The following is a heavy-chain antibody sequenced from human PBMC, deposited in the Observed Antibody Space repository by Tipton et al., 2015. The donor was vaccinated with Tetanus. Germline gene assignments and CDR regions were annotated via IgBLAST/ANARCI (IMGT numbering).Heavy chain of an antibody. J-gene: IGHJ6*02. CDR2: INPDGRRT. CDR3: ARRSLTNYGLDV. V-gene: IGHV3-74*01. D-gene: IGHD1-1*01. CDR1: GFTSERHY. Sequence: SLRLSCAASGFTSERHYMHWVRQTPGKGLLWISRINPDGRRTNYADSVKGRFTISRDNAKNTVYLQMNSLRAEDTAVYFCARRSLTNYGLDVWGQGTPVTVSS.